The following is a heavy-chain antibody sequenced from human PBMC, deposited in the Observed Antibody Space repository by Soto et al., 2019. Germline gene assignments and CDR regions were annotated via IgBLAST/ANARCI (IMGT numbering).Heavy chain of an antibody. Sequence: ASVKVSCTASGYTFTSYYMHWVRQAPGQGLEWMGIINPSGGSTSYAQKFQGRVTMTRDTSTSTVYMELSSLRSEDTAVYYCARVGSTYYYDSSGYSDWFDPWGQGTLVTVSS. CDR1: GYTFTSYY. J-gene: IGHJ5*02. V-gene: IGHV1-46*01. CDR2: INPSGGST. D-gene: IGHD3-22*01. CDR3: ARVGSTYYYDSSGYSDWFDP.